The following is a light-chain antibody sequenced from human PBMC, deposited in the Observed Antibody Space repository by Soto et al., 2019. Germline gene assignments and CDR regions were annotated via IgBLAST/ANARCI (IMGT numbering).Light chain of an antibody. V-gene: IGLV2-14*01. Sequence: QSALTQPGSVSGSPGQSITISCTGTSSDVGGYNYVSWYQQHPGKAPKLMIYEVTNRPSGVSTRFSGSKSGNTASLTISGLQAEDEADYYCCSFTSGNTAYDFRTGNKLTVL. CDR1: SSDVGGYNY. CDR2: EVT. J-gene: IGLJ1*01. CDR3: CSFTSGNTAYD.